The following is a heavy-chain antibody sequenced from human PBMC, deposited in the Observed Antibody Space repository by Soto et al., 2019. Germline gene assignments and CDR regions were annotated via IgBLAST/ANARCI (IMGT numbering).Heavy chain of an antibody. CDR1: GFTFSSYA. V-gene: IGHV3-23*01. CDR2: ISGSGGST. Sequence: PGGSLRLSCAASGFTFSSYAMSWVRQAPGKGLEWVSAISGSGGSTYYADSVKGRFTISRDNSKNTLYLQMNSLRAEDTAVYYCAKAHSYYYDSSGYYVFPFDYWGQGTLVTVSS. CDR3: AKAHSYYYDSSGYYVFPFDY. J-gene: IGHJ4*02. D-gene: IGHD3-22*01.